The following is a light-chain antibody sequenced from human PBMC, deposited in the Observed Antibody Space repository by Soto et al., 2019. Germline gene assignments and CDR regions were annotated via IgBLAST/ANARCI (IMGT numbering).Light chain of an antibody. CDR1: SSDVGGYNY. Sequence: SVLTQPASVSASPGQSITISCPGTSSDVGGYNYVSWYQQRPGKAPKLIIYEVSHRPSGVSNRFSGTKSGNTASLTISGLQAEDETDYYCTSYTNSGTHVFGTGTKVTVL. J-gene: IGLJ1*01. V-gene: IGLV2-14*01. CDR2: EVS. CDR3: TSYTNSGTHV.